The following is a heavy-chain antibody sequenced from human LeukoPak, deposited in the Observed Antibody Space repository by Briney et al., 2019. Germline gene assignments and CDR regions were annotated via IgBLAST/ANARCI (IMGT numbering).Heavy chain of an antibody. CDR2: IKQGGSEK. D-gene: IGHD3-3*01. V-gene: IGHV3-7*05. CDR3: ARDGSETYYDFWSGYPPAGYYDY. J-gene: IGHJ4*02. Sequence: GGSLGLSCAASGFTFSSYWMSWVRQAPGKGLEWVANIKQGGSEKYYVDSVKGRFTISRDNAKNSLYLQMNSLRAEDTAVYYCARDGSETYYDFWSGYPPAGYYDYWGQGTLVTVSS. CDR1: GFTFSSYW.